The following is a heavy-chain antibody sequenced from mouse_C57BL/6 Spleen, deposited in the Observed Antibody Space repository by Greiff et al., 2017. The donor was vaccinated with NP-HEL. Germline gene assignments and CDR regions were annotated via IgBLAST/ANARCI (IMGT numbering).Heavy chain of an antibody. V-gene: IGHV1-82*01. J-gene: IGHJ4*01. CDR2: IYPGDGDT. D-gene: IGHD6-1*01. CDR1: GYAFSSSW. CDR3: APLPRGYYAMDY. Sequence: VQGVESGPELVKPGASVKISCKASGYAFSSSWMNWVKQRPGKGLEWIGRIYPGDGDTNYNGKFKGKATLTADKSSSTAYMQLSSLTSEDSAVYFCAPLPRGYYAMDYWGQGTSVTVSS.